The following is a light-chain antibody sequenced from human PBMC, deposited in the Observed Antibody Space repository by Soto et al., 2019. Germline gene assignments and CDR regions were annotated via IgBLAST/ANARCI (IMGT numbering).Light chain of an antibody. CDR1: SSDVGGYNY. CDR2: EVS. V-gene: IGLV2-8*01. J-gene: IGLJ3*02. CDR3: SSYAGSNNGV. Sequence: QSVLTQPPSASGSPGQSVTISCTGTSSDVGGYNYVSWYQQHPGKAPKLMIYEVSKRPSGVPDRFSGSKSGNTASLTVSGLQAEAEDDYYCSSYAGSNNGVFGGGTKLTVL.